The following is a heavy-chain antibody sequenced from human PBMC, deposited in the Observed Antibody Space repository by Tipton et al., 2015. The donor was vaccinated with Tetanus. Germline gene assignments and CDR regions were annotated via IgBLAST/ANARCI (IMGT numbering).Heavy chain of an antibody. Sequence: SLRLSCVASGYNFRNNGMHWVRQAPGKGLEWVAVISNDASHIYYADSVRGRFTMSRENNKNTVHLQMNSLRPDDTAVYYCARDRHSYESSGYYLFDNGGQGTLVTVS. D-gene: IGHD3-22*01. J-gene: IGHJ4*02. CDR2: ISNDASHI. CDR3: ARDRHSYESSGYYLFDN. V-gene: IGHV3-30*03. CDR1: GYNFRNNG.